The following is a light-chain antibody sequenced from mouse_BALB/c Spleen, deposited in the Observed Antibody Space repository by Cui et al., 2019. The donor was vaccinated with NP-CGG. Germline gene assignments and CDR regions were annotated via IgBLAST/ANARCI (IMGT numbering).Light chain of an antibody. V-gene: IGLV1*01. Sequence: QPVVTHGSALTTSPGETVTLTCRSNTGAVTTSNYANWVQEKPDHLFTGLIGGTNNRAPGVPARFSGSLIGDKAALTITGAQTEDEAIYFCALWYSNHWVFGGGTKLTVL. J-gene: IGLJ1*01. CDR3: ALWYSNHWV. CDR1: TGAVTTSNY. CDR2: GTN.